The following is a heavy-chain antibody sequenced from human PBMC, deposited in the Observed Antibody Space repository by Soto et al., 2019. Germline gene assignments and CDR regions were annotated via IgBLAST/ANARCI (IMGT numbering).Heavy chain of an antibody. Sequence: SWIRQPPGKGLEWIGYIYYSGSTYYNPSLKSRVTISVDTSKNQFSLKLSSVTAADTAVYYCAAYIVLVQAPTRENWFDPWGQGTLVTVSS. CDR2: IYYSGST. CDR3: AAYIVLVQAPTRENWFDP. J-gene: IGHJ5*02. V-gene: IGHV4-30-4*08. D-gene: IGHD2-2*01.